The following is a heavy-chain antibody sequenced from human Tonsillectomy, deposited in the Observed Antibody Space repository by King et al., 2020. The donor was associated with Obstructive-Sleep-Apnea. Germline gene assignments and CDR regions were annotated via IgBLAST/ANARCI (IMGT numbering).Heavy chain of an antibody. CDR3: ARAGLQANWFDP. Sequence: PLVQSGGGVVQPGRSLRLSCAASGFTFSSYAMHWVRQAPGKGLEWVAVISYDGSNKNYGDSVKGRFTISRDNSKNTLYLQMNSLRAEDTAVYYCARAGLQANWFDPWGQGTLVTVSS. V-gene: IGHV3-30*04. D-gene: IGHD3-16*01. J-gene: IGHJ5*02. CDR1: GFTFSSYA. CDR2: ISYDGSNK.